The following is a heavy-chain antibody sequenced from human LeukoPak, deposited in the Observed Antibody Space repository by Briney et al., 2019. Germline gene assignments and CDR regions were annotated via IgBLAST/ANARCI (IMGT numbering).Heavy chain of an antibody. D-gene: IGHD6-19*01. V-gene: IGHV4-39*02. J-gene: IGHJ2*01. CDR3: ARDRQWLAYWYFDL. CDR1: GGSISSSSYY. CDR2: MYNTGIT. Sequence: TPSETLSLICTVSGGSISSSSYYWGWIRQSPGKGLEWLGSMYNTGITYYNPSLKSRVTISVDTSKNQFSLKLRSVTAADTAVYYCARDRQWLAYWYFDLWGRGTLVTVSS.